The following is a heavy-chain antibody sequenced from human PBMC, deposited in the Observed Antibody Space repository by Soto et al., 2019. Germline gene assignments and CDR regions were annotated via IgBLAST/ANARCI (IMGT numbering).Heavy chain of an antibody. CDR2: ISTAGDT. CDR1: GFTFSSYD. V-gene: IGHV3-13*01. Sequence: GGSLRLSCAASGFTFSSYDMHWVRQPTGKGLEWVSVISTAGDTYYPDYVKGRFTISREDAKNSLYLQMNSLRAEDTAVYYCARELAGSGGYYYYGMDVWGQGTTVTVSS. J-gene: IGHJ6*02. D-gene: IGHD3-10*01. CDR3: ARELAGSGGYYYYGMDV.